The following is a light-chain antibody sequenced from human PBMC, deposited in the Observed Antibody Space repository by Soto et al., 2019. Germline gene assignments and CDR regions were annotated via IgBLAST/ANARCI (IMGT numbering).Light chain of an antibody. CDR1: SSDIGRYNL. J-gene: IGLJ2*01. Sequence: QSALTQPASVSGSPGQSITISCTGTSSDIGRYNLVSWYQQHPGKAPKLIIYEDIERTSGVSDRFSGSKSGNTASLTISVLQTEDEADYCCFSYAGGASVVFGGGTKLTVL. CDR3: FSYAGGASVV. V-gene: IGLV2-23*01. CDR2: EDI.